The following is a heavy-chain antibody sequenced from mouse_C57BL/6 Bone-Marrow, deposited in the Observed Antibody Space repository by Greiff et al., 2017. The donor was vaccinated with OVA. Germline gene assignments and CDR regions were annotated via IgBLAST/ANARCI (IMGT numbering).Heavy chain of an antibody. V-gene: IGHV5-17*01. J-gene: IGHJ4*01. D-gene: IGHD1-1*02. CDR3: AMIGAGSPDYAMAY. Sequence: EVQVVESGGGLVKPGGSLKLSCAASGFTFSDYGMHWVRQAPEKGLEWVAYISSGSSTIYYADTVKGRFTISRDNAKNTLFLHMTCLSSEYTSMYYCAMIGAGSPDYAMAYWGQGTSVTVSS. CDR2: ISSGSSTI. CDR1: GFTFSDYG.